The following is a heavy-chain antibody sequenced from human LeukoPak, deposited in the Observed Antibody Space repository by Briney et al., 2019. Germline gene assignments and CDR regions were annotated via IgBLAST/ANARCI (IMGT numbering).Heavy chain of an antibody. CDR3: ARVLSTGDWFDP. CDR1: GGTFSSYA. J-gene: IGHJ5*02. D-gene: IGHD3-10*01. V-gene: IGHV1-69*04. Sequence: SVKVSCKAPGGTFSSYAISWVRQAPGQGLEWMGRIIPILGIANYAQKFQGRVTITADKSTSTAYMELSRLRSDDTAVYYCARVLSTGDWFDPWGQGTLVTVSS. CDR2: IIPILGIA.